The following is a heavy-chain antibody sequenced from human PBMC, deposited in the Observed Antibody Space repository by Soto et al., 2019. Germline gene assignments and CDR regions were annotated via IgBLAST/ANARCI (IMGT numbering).Heavy chain of an antibody. J-gene: IGHJ4*02. CDR1: GYSFTSYW. V-gene: IGHV5-10-1*01. Sequence: GESLKISCKGSGYSFTSYWISWVRQMPGKGLEWMGRIDPSDSYTNYSPSFQGHVTISADKSISTAYLQWSSLKASDTAMYYCVRRTYTSGWRHYFDYWGQGTLVTVSS. CDR2: IDPSDSYT. CDR3: VRRTYTSGWRHYFDY. D-gene: IGHD6-19*01.